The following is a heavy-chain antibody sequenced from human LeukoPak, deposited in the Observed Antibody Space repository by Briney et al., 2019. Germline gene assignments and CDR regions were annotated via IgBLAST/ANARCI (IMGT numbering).Heavy chain of an antibody. J-gene: IGHJ4*02. CDR1: GVSFSGYY. Sequence: PSETLSLTCAVYGVSFSGYYWSWIRQPPGKGLEWIGEINHSGSTNYNPSLKSRVTISVDTSKNQFSLKLRSVTAADTAVYYCARGLPEASQRDYWGQGTLVTVSS. CDR2: INHSGST. V-gene: IGHV4-34*01. CDR3: ARGLPEASQRDY. D-gene: IGHD5-18*01.